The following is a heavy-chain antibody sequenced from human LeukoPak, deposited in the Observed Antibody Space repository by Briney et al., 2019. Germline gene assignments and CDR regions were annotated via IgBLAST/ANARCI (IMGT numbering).Heavy chain of an antibody. CDR1: GGSISSGDYY. CDR3: ARRNYYASSWYFAL. D-gene: IGHD3-10*01. Sequence: PSQTLSLTCTVSGGSISSGDYYWSRIRQPPGKGLECIGYIYSSGSTYYSPSLKSRIAMSIDTSKNQFSLKLSSVTAADTATYYCARRNYYASSWYFALWGRGTLVTVSS. V-gene: IGHV4-30-4*08. J-gene: IGHJ2*01. CDR2: IYSSGST.